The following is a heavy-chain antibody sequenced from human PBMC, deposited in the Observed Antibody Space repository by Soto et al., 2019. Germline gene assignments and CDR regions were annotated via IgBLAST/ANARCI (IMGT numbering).Heavy chain of an antibody. Sequence: PSETLSLACAVYGGAFGGYYGVLSRQPPWKGLEWIGEINHSGSTNYNPSLKSRVTISVDTSKNQFALKLSSVTAADTAVYYCASLNYGLGNWFDPWGQGTLVTVSS. CDR2: INHSGST. V-gene: IGHV4-34*01. D-gene: IGHD4-17*01. CDR3: ASLNYGLGNWFDP. J-gene: IGHJ5*02. CDR1: GGAFGGYY.